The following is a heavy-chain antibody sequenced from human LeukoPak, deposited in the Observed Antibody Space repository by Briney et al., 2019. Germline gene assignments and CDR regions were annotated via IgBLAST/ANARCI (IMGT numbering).Heavy chain of an antibody. CDR3: ARLAQQLAGYDYYYYMDV. J-gene: IGHJ6*03. V-gene: IGHV3-21*01. CDR2: ISSSGSYI. CDR1: GFIFSSYT. Sequence: PGGSLRLSCAASGFIFSSYTMNWVRQAPGKGLEWVSSISSSGSYIYYADSMKGRFTISRDNAKNSLFLQMNSLRAEDTAVYYCARLAQQLAGYDYYYYMDVWGKGTTVTVSS. D-gene: IGHD6-13*01.